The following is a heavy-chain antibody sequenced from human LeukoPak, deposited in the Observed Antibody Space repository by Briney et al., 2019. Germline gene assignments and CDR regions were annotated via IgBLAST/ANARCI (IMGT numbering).Heavy chain of an antibody. CDR3: ARARRSDDFWSGYYGYYFDY. D-gene: IGHD3-3*01. V-gene: IGHV3-66*01. CDR1: GFTVSSNY. CDR2: IYSGGST. Sequence: PGGSLRLSCAASGFTVSSNYMSWVRQAPGKGLEWVSVIYSGGSTYYADSVKGRFTISRDNSKNTLYLQMNSLRAEDTAVYYCARARRSDDFWSGYYGYYFDYWGQGTLVTVSS. J-gene: IGHJ4*02.